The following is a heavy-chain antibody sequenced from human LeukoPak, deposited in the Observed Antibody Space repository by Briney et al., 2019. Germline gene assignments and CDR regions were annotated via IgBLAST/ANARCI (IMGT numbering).Heavy chain of an antibody. CDR3: ARVPTTVTTAIWFDP. D-gene: IGHD4-17*01. Sequence: ASVKVSCKASGGTFSSYAISWVRQAPGQGLEWMGGIIPIFGTANYTQKFQGRVTITADESTSTAYMELSSLRSEDTAVYYCARVPTTVTTAIWFDPWGQGTLVTVSS. CDR2: IIPIFGTA. CDR1: GGTFSSYA. J-gene: IGHJ5*02. V-gene: IGHV1-69*13.